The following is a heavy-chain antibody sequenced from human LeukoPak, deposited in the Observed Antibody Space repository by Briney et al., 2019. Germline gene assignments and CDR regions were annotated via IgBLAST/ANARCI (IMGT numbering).Heavy chain of an antibody. J-gene: IGHJ2*01. V-gene: IGHV3-30*03. Sequence: GGSLRLSCAASGFTFSSYGMHWVRQAPGKGLEWVAVISYDGSNKYYADSVKGRFTISRDNSKNTLYLQMNSLRAEDTAVYYCARGEPYDFWSGYAAPYFDLWGRGTLVTVSS. D-gene: IGHD3-3*01. CDR2: ISYDGSNK. CDR3: ARGEPYDFWSGYAAPYFDL. CDR1: GFTFSSYG.